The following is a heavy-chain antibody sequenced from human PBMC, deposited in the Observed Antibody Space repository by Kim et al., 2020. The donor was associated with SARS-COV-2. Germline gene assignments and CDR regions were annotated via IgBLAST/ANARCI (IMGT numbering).Heavy chain of an antibody. V-gene: IGHV3-53*01. J-gene: IGHJ3*02. CDR2: IYSGGST. D-gene: IGHD3-3*01. CDR1: GFTVSSNY. Sequence: GGSLRLSCAASGFTVSSNYMSWVRQAPGKGLEWVSVIYSGGSTYYADSAKGRFTISRDNSKNTLYLQMNSLRAEDTAVYYCGIAEWVLAAFDIWGQGTMVTVSS. CDR3: GIAEWVLAAFDI.